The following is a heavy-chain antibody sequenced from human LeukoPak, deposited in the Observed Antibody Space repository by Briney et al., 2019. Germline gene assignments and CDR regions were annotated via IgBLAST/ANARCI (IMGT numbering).Heavy chain of an antibody. V-gene: IGHV4-31*03. J-gene: IGHJ4*02. CDR1: GGSISSGGYY. CDR2: IYYSGST. CDR3: VRRMVGAIRPFDY. Sequence: PSETPSLTCTVSGGSISSGGYYWSWIRQHPGKGLEWIGYIYYSGSTYYNPSLKSRVIISVDTSKNQFSLKLSSVTAADTAVYYCVRRMVGAIRPFDYWGQGTLVTVSS. D-gene: IGHD1-26*01.